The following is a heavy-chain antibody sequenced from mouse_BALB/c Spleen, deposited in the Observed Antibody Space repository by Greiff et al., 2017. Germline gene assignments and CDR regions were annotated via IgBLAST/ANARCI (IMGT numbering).Heavy chain of an antibody. D-gene: IGHD2-2*01. Sequence: QVQLKESGPGLVQPSQSLSITCTVSGFSLTSYGVHWVRQSPGKGLEWLGVIWSGGSTDYNAAFISRLSISKDNSKSQVFFKMNSLQANDTAIYYCARLWLRQDRYAMDYWGQGTSVTVSS. J-gene: IGHJ4*01. V-gene: IGHV2-2*02. CDR1: GFSLTSYG. CDR2: IWSGGST. CDR3: ARLWLRQDRYAMDY.